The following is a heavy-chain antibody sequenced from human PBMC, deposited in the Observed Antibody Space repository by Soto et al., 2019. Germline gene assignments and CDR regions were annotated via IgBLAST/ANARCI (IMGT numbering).Heavy chain of an antibody. J-gene: IGHJ3*02. CDR1: GYSFTGHY. Sequence: QVQLVQSGTEVKKPGASVQVSCKASGYSFTGHYMHWVRQAPGQGLEWMGWIHPYNGDTSYAQKFQGRVTMTRDTSITTAYMELSRLRSDDTAVYYCARLYGDVGQEAFEIWGQGTMVTVSS. D-gene: IGHD2-8*01. CDR3: ARLYGDVGQEAFEI. CDR2: IHPYNGDT. V-gene: IGHV1-2*02.